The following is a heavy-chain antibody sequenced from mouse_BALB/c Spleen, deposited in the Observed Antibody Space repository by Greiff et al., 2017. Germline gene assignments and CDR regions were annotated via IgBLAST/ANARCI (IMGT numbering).Heavy chain of an antibody. V-gene: IGHV2-9*02. D-gene: IGHD6-1*01. CDR2: IWAGGGT. CDR3: ARDGASMDY. Sequence: VHLVESGPGLVAPSQSLSITCTVSGFSLTSYGVHWVRQPPGKGLEWLGVIWAGGGTNYNSALMSRLSISKDNSKSQVFLIMNSLQTDDTAMYYCARDGASMDYWGQGTSVTVSS. CDR1: GFSLTSYG. J-gene: IGHJ4*01.